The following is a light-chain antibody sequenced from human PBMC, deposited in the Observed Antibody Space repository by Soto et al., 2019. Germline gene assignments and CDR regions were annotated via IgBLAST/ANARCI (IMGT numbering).Light chain of an antibody. Sequence: QSALTQPASVSGSPGQSITISCPGTSSDVGGYNYVSWYQHHPGKAPKLMIFDVSNRPSGVSNRFSGSKSGNTASLTISGLQPEDEADYYCSSYTTSNTRQIVFGTGTKVTVL. CDR3: SSYTTSNTRQIV. CDR1: SSDVGGYNY. J-gene: IGLJ1*01. V-gene: IGLV2-14*03. CDR2: DVS.